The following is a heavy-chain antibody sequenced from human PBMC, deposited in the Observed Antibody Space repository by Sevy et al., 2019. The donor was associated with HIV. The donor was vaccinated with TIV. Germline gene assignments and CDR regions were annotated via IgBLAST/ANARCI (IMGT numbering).Heavy chain of an antibody. CDR1: GFTFSSYS. CDR3: ASRAIYMIGPLAAFDI. Sequence: GGSLRLSCAASGFTFSSYSMNWVRQAPGKGLEWVSSISSSSYIYYADSVKGRFTISRDNAKNSLYLQMNSLRAEDTAVYYCASRAIYMIGPLAAFDIWGQGTMVTVSS. V-gene: IGHV3-21*01. CDR2: ISSSSYI. D-gene: IGHD3-22*01. J-gene: IGHJ3*02.